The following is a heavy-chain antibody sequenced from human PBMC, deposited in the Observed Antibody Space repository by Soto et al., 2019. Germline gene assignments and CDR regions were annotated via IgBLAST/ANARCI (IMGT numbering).Heavy chain of an antibody. CDR1: GFTFSDHH. Sequence: GGSLRLSCAASGFTFSDHHMDWVRQAPGKGLEWVGRSRNKVNSYTTDYAASVKDRFTISRDDSENSLYQHMSSVKTDDTAVYYCASGLTGMVAAYWGQGTLVTVSS. CDR3: ASGLTGMVAAY. D-gene: IGHD3-10*01. CDR2: SRNKVNSYTT. V-gene: IGHV3-72*01. J-gene: IGHJ4*02.